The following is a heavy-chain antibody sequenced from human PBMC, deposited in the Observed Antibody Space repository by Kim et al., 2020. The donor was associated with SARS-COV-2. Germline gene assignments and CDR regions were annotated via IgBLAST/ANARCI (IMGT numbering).Heavy chain of an antibody. Sequence: GGSLRLSCAASGFTFSSYWMHWVRQAPGKGLVWVSRINSDGSSTSYADSVKGRFTISRDNAKNTLYLQMNSLRAEDTAVYYCARERLSKYSSGWYYYYYYGMDVWGQGTTVTVSS. V-gene: IGHV3-74*01. CDR1: GFTFSSYW. D-gene: IGHD6-19*01. CDR3: ARERLSKYSSGWYYYYYYGMDV. J-gene: IGHJ6*02. CDR2: INSDGSST.